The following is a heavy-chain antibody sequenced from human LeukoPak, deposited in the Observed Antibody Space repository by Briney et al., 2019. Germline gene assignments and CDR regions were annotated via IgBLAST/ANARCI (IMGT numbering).Heavy chain of an antibody. CDR3: ARDLRIAVSGLFDY. V-gene: IGHV3-20*04. D-gene: IGHD6-19*01. CDR1: GSTFDDHG. Sequence: GGSLRLSCAASGSTFDDHGMSWVRQVPGKGLEWVSGINWSGGGTLYADSVNGRFIISRDNAKNSLFLQMNSLKAEDTAFYYCARDLRIAVSGLFDYWGQGALVSVSS. J-gene: IGHJ4*02. CDR2: INWSGGGT.